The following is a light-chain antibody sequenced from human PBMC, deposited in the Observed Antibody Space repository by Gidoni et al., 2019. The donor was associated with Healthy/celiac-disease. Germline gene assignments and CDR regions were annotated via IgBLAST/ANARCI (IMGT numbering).Light chain of an antibody. J-gene: IGKJ4*01. Sequence: DIQMTQSPSTLSASVGDRVTITCRASQSISNWLAWYQQKPGKAPKLLIYEASSLESGVPSRFSGSGSGTEFTLTISSLQPDDFATYYCQQYNSSPITFGGGTKVEIK. V-gene: IGKV1-5*03. CDR3: QQYNSSPIT. CDR2: EAS. CDR1: QSISNW.